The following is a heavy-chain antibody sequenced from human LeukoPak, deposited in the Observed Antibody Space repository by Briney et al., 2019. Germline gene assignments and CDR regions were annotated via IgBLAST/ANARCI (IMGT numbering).Heavy chain of an antibody. CDR1: EGTFSSYA. CDR2: IIPIFGTA. Sequence: EASVKVSCKASEGTFSSYAISWVRQAPGQGLEWMGRIIPIFGTANYAQKFQGRVTITTDESTSTAYMELSSLRSEDTAVYYCARDWVVMAGRRYNWFDPWGQGTLVTVSS. D-gene: IGHD6-19*01. J-gene: IGHJ5*02. V-gene: IGHV1-69*05. CDR3: ARDWVVMAGRRYNWFDP.